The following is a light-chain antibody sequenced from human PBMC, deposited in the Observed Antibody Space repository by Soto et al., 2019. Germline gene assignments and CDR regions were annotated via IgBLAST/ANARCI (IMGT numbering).Light chain of an antibody. CDR2: RNN. CDR3: SAWDDSLSGRV. CDR1: SSNIGSNY. V-gene: IGLV1-47*01. J-gene: IGLJ2*01. Sequence: QSVLTQPPSASGTPGQRVTISCSGRSSNIGSNYVSWYQQLPGTAPHLLIYRNNQRPSGVPDRFSGSKSGTSASLAISGLRSEDEADYYCSAWDDSLSGRVFGVGTKVTVL.